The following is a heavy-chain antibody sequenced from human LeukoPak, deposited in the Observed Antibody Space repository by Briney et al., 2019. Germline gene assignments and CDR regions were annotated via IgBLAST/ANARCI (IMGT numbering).Heavy chain of an antibody. CDR1: GYTFTGYY. D-gene: IGHD3-22*01. J-gene: IGHJ4*02. V-gene: IGHV1-2*02. CDR2: INPNSGGT. CDR3: ALVESDDSSTYYRQKVYLVY. Sequence: VASVKVSCKASGYTFTGYYMHWVRQAPGQGLEWMGWINPNSGGTNYAQKFQGRVTMTRDTSISTAYMELSRLRSDDTAVYYCALVESDDSSTYYRQKVYLVYWGQGTLVTVSS.